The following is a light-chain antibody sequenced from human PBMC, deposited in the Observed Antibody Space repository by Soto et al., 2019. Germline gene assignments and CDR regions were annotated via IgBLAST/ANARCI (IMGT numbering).Light chain of an antibody. CDR3: QQRSNWPRT. V-gene: IGKV3-11*01. CDR1: QSISSS. CDR2: NAA. Sequence: EIVLTQSPVTLSLSPGERATLSCRASQSISSSLAWYQQKPGQAPRLLIYNAANRATGIPARFSGSGSGTDFTLTISSLEPEDFAVYYCQQRSNWPRTFGLGTKVEIK. J-gene: IGKJ1*01.